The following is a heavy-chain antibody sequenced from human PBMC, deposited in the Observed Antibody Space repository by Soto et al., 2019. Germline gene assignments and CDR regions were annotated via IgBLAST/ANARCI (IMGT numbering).Heavy chain of an antibody. Sequence: EVQLVESGGGLVQPGGSLRLSCAASGFTFSSYEMNWVRQAPGKGLEWVSYISSSGSTRYYADSVKGRFTISRDNAKNSLYLKMHSLRAEDTAVYYCASLLEYSSSSVPYYYYGMDVWGQGTTVIVSS. CDR2: ISSSGSTR. D-gene: IGHD6-6*01. CDR1: GFTFSSYE. J-gene: IGHJ6*02. V-gene: IGHV3-48*03. CDR3: ASLLEYSSSSVPYYYYGMDV.